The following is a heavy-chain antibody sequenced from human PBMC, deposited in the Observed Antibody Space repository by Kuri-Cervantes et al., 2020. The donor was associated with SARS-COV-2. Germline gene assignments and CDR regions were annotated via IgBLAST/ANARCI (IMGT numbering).Heavy chain of an antibody. CDR2: IDPSGSYT. D-gene: IGHD2-21*01. CDR1: GYSFTTYW. V-gene: IGHV5-10-1*01. Sequence: GGSLRLSCKASGYSFTTYWISWVRQMPGKGLEWMGRIDPSGSYTNYRPSFQGHVTISVDKSIGTAYLQWSSLKASDTAMCHCVWYYMDVWGKGTTVTVSS. CDR3: VWYYMDV. J-gene: IGHJ6*03.